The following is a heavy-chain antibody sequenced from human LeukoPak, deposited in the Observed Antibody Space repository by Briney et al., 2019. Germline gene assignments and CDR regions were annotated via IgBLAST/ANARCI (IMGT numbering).Heavy chain of an antibody. CDR1: RYSISSGYY. Sequence: PSETLSLTCNVSRYSISSGYYWGWIRQPPGKGLEWIGNIYHSGSTYYNPSLKSRVTISVDTSKNQFSLKLSSVTAADTAVYYCARGDNIAAAAHFDYWGQGTLVTVSS. D-gene: IGHD6-13*01. CDR2: IYHSGST. J-gene: IGHJ4*02. CDR3: ARGDNIAAAAHFDY. V-gene: IGHV4-38-2*02.